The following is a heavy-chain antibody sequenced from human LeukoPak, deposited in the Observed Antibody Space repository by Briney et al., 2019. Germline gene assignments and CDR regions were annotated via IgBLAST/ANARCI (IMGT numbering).Heavy chain of an antibody. V-gene: IGHV5-51*01. D-gene: IGHD3-3*01. CDR3: ARRFLVCGLIDY. Sequence: GASLQISGKGSGSIFTSYWIGWVRQLPGKGLEWMGIIYPGDSDTRYSPSFQGQVTISADKSISTAFLQWSSLKASDTAMYYCARRFLVCGLIDYWGQGTLVTVSS. J-gene: IGHJ4*02. CDR2: IYPGDSDT. CDR1: GSIFTSYW.